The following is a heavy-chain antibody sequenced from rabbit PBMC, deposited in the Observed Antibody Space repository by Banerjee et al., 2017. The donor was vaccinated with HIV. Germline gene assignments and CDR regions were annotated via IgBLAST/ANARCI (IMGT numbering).Heavy chain of an antibody. CDR2: IRNSSAI. V-gene: IGHV1S40*01. D-gene: IGHD4-1*01. Sequence: QSSEESGGDLVKPGASLTLTCKASGFDFSSNAMCWVRQAPGKGLELIACIRNSSAIGYATWAKGRFTISKTSSTTVTLQMTSLTAADTATYFCARDLAGVIGWNFNLWGPGTLVTVS. J-gene: IGHJ4*01. CDR1: GFDFSSNA. CDR3: ARDLAGVIGWNFNL.